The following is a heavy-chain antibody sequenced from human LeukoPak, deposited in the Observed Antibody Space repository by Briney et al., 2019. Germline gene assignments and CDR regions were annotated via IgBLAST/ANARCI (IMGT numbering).Heavy chain of an antibody. D-gene: IGHD3-22*01. CDR3: ARVLSSGYWVDP. Sequence: PSETLSLTCTVSGGSTTSSSYHWVWIRQPPGEGLEWFGSMFHGGSTYDNPSLKSRVTISGDASKNQFSLKLTSVIATDTAVYYCARVLSSGYWVDPWGQGTLVTVSS. J-gene: IGHJ5*02. CDR1: GGSTTSSSYH. V-gene: IGHV4-39*01. CDR2: MFHGGST.